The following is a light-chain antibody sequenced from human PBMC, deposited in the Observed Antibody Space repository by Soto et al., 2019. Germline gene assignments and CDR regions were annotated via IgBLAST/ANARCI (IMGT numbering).Light chain of an antibody. Sequence: AIPMTQSPSSLSASVGDRVTITCRASQGIRNDLGWYQQKPGKAPKLLIYAASSLQSGVPSRFSGSGSGTDYTLANSSLQPEDFPTYYCLQDYNYPRTFGQGTKVEIK. CDR1: QGIRND. V-gene: IGKV1-6*01. J-gene: IGKJ1*01. CDR3: LQDYNYPRT. CDR2: AAS.